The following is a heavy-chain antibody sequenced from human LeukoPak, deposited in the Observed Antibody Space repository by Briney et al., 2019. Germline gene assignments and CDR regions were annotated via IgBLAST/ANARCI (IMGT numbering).Heavy chain of an antibody. Sequence: GGSLRLSCAASGFTFSSYGMHWVRQALGKGLEWVAVIWYDGSNKYYADSVKGRFTISRDNSKNTLYLQMNSLRAEDTAVYHCARGAHIIVVVANGMDVWGQGTTVTVSS. CDR3: ARGAHIIVVVANGMDV. CDR1: GFTFSSYG. CDR2: IWYDGSNK. V-gene: IGHV3-33*01. D-gene: IGHD2-15*01. J-gene: IGHJ6*02.